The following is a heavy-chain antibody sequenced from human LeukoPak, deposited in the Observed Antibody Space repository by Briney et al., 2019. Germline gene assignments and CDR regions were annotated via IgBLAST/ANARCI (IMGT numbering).Heavy chain of an antibody. CDR1: GFLISDYA. D-gene: IGHD5-24*01. CDR2: VSGSGSET. Sequence: PGGSLRLSCAASGFLISDYAMNWVRQAPGKGLEWVSGVSGSGSETHYVDSVKGRFTISRDTSKNTLYLQTNNLRAEDTAIYYCAKRVRDGYNSPIDNWGQGTLVIVSS. CDR3: AKRVRDGYNSPIDN. J-gene: IGHJ4*02. V-gene: IGHV3-23*01.